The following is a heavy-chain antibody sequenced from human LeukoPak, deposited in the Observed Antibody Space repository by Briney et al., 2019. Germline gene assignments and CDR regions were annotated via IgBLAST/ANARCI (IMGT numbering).Heavy chain of an antibody. Sequence: GGSLRLSCAASGFTFSTYWMTWVRQDPGKGLEWVANISPDGSWKYYLDSVKGRFTISRDNARNSLYLQMNSLRAEDTAIYYCASQPSAVAGNYWGQGTLVTVSS. D-gene: IGHD6-19*01. CDR2: ISPDGSWK. CDR3: ASQPSAVAGNY. J-gene: IGHJ4*02. V-gene: IGHV3-7*02. CDR1: GFTFSTYW.